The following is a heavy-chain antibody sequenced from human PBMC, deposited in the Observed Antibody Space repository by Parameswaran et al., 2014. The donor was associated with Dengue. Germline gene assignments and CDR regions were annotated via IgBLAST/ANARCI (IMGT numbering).Heavy chain of an antibody. D-gene: IGHD2-15*01. CDR2: LSAQRGPS. J-gene: IGHJ4*02. Sequence: WVRQAPGQGLEWLARLSAQRGPSSYAPTFRDRVTVTFDASANTVYMILNSLTSADSAIYYCVREDAGYCVGGMCNVPSLDRWGQGTLVTVSS. V-gene: IGHV1-46*01. CDR3: VREDAGYCVGGMCNVPSLDR.